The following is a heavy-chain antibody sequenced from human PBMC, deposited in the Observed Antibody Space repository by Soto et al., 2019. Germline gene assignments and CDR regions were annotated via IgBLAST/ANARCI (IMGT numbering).Heavy chain of an antibody. Sequence: SQTLSLTCAISGDGVSSNSASWNLIRQSPSRGLEWLGRTYYRSKWYNDYAVSVKSRITINPDTSKNQFSLQLNSVTPEDTAVYYCARDESSSGWSNNFDYWGQGTLVTVSS. CDR2: TYYRSKWYN. CDR3: ARDESSSGWSNNFDY. D-gene: IGHD6-19*01. J-gene: IGHJ4*02. CDR1: GDGVSSNSAS. V-gene: IGHV6-1*01.